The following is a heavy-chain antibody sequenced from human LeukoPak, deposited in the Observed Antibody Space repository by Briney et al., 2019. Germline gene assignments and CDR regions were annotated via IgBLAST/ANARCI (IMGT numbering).Heavy chain of an antibody. D-gene: IGHD4-17*01. CDR3: ARDHPPRRTTLTLII. V-gene: IGHV1-69*01. CDR1: GGTFSSYA. Sequence: SVKVSCKASGGTFSSYAISWVRQAPGQGLEWMGEIIPIFGTANYAQKFQGRVTNTADESTSTAYMELSSLRSEDTAVYYCARDHPPRRTTLTLIIWGQGTMVTVSS. CDR2: IIPIFGTA. J-gene: IGHJ3*02.